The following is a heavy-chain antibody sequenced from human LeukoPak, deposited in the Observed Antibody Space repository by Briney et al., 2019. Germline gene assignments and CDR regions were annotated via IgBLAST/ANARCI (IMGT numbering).Heavy chain of an antibody. CDR2: IIPILGIA. CDR1: GGTFSSYA. CDR3: TRVRAPFGDTAGY. Sequence: SVKVSCKASGGTFSSYAISWVRQAPGQGLEWMGRIIPILGIANYAQKFQGRVTITADKSTSTAYMELSSLKTEDTAVYYCTRVRAPFGDTAGYWGQGTLVTVSS. D-gene: IGHD3-10*01. V-gene: IGHV1-69*04. J-gene: IGHJ4*02.